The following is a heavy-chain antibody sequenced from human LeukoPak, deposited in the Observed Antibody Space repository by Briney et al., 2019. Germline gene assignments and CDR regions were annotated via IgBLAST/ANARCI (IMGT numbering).Heavy chain of an antibody. Sequence: ETLSLTCAVSGGSISNTNWWSWVRQAPGKGLVWVSRINSDGSSTSYADSVKGRFTISRDNAKNTLYLQMNSLRAEDTAVYYCARGMVAGYYYYYYGMDVWGQGTTVTVSS. V-gene: IGHV3-74*01. D-gene: IGHD6-19*01. CDR3: ARGMVAGYYYYYYGMDV. J-gene: IGHJ6*02. CDR1: GGSISNTNW. CDR2: INSDGSST.